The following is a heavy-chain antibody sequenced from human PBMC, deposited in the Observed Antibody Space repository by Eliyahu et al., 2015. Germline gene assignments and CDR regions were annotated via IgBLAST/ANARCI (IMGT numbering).Heavy chain of an antibody. CDR1: GYTFISYG. J-gene: IGHJ3*02. D-gene: IGHD3-10*01. Sequence: QAQLVQSGAEVKKPGAXVKVSCKASGYTFISYGISWVRQAPGQGLEWMGRISGYSGNTHYAQKVQGRVTMTPDTSTSTVYMELTSLTFDDSAVYYCLRDGGIWGQGTTVIVSS. CDR2: ISGYSGNT. V-gene: IGHV1-18*01. CDR3: LRDGGI.